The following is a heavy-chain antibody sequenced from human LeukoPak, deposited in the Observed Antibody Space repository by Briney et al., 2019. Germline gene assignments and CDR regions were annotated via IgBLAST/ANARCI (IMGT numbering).Heavy chain of an antibody. D-gene: IGHD3-3*02. CDR3: ARAPPDNSIQEVQGDY. V-gene: IGHV3-53*01. J-gene: IGHJ4*02. Sequence: GGSLRLSCAASGFTVSSNYMSWVRQAPGKGLEWGSVIYSGGSTYYADSVKGRFTISRDISKNTLFLQMNSLRAEDTAVYYCARAPPDNSIQEVQGDYWGQGTLVTVSS. CDR1: GFTVSSNY. CDR2: IYSGGST.